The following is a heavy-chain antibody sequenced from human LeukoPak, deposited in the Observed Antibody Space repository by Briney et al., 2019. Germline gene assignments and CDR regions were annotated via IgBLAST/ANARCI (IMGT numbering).Heavy chain of an antibody. D-gene: IGHD4-17*01. CDR3: ARDPGVTTSFFGY. Sequence: GGSLRLSCAASGFIFSSFWMHWVRQVPGKGLVWVSHINSDGRTTDYADSVKGRFTISRDNSKNTLYLQMNSLRAEDTAVYYCARDPGVTTSFFGYWGQGTLVTVSS. CDR2: INSDGRTT. CDR1: GFIFSSFW. J-gene: IGHJ4*02. V-gene: IGHV3-74*01.